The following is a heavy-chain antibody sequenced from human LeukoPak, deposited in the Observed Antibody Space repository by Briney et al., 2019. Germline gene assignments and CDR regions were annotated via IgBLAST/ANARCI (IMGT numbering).Heavy chain of an antibody. V-gene: IGHV4-34*01. CDR3: ARGRYNWNYGSYYYYYYGMDV. Sequence: SETLSLTCAVYGGSFSGYYWSWIRQPPGKGLEWIGEINHSGSTNYNPSLKSRVTISVDTSKNQFSPKLSSVTAADTAVYYCARGRYNWNYGSYYYYYYGMDVWGQGTTVTVSS. CDR1: GGSFSGYY. J-gene: IGHJ6*02. CDR2: INHSGST. D-gene: IGHD1-7*01.